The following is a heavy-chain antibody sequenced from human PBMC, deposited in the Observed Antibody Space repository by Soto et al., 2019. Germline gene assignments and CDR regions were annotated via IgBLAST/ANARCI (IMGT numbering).Heavy chain of an antibody. CDR1: GGTFSRYS. D-gene: IGHD3-22*01. CDR3: ARPYEGGYSSNHHYYYALDV. J-gene: IGHJ6*02. CDR2: IVPIFGTT. V-gene: IGHV1-69*01. Sequence: QVQLVQSWAEVKKPGYSVKVSCKITGGTFSRYSISWVRQAPGQGLEWMGGIVPIFGTTNYAQKFQDRITITTDESTTTAQMELSNLRSEDTAVYYCARPYEGGYSSNHHYYYALDVWGQGTPVTVSS.